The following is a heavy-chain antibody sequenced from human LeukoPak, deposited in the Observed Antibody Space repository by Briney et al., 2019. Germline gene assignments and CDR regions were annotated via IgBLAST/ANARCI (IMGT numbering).Heavy chain of an antibody. D-gene: IGHD2-2*01. CDR3: AKDSCSSSSCYWDC. CDR1: GFTFSTYA. J-gene: IGHJ4*02. Sequence: GGSLRLSCAAFGFTFSTYAMTWVRQAPGKGLEWVSVISGSGGTTYYADSVKGRFTISRGNSKNTLYLQMNSLRAEDTAVYYCAKDSCSSSSCYWDCWGRGTLVTVSS. CDR2: ISGSGGTT. V-gene: IGHV3-23*01.